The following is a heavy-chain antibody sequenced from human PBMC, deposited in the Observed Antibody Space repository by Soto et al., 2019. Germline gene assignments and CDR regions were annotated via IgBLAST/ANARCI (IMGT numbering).Heavy chain of an antibody. D-gene: IGHD3-22*01. CDR3: ARLWGYYNDY. Sequence: VQLQESGPGLVKPSETLSLTCTVSGGSISRYYWSWIRQPPGKGLEWIGYIYYSGSTNYNPSLKSRVTISVDTSKNQFSLKLSSVTAADTAVYYCARLWGYYNDYWGQGTLVTVSS. CDR2: IYYSGST. J-gene: IGHJ4*02. V-gene: IGHV4-59*08. CDR1: GGSISRYY.